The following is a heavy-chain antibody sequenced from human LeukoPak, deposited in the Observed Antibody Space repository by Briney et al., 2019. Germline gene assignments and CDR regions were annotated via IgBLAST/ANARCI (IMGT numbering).Heavy chain of an antibody. D-gene: IGHD3-22*01. V-gene: IGHV4-30-4*08. CDR1: GGSISSYY. Sequence: PSETLSLTCTVSGGSISSYYWSWIRQPPGKGLEWIGYIYYSGSTYFNPSLKSRATISVDTSKNQFSLKLSSVTAADTAVYYCARGRGAYYYDSSASSGTDVWGKGTTVTVPS. CDR2: IYYSGST. CDR3: ARGRGAYYYDSSASSGTDV. J-gene: IGHJ6*04.